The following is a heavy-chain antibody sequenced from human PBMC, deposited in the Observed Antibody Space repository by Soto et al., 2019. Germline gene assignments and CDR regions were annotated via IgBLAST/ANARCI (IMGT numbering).Heavy chain of an antibody. V-gene: IGHV5-51*01. Sequence: PXESLKTSFPGAGYSFANYWIALVRQMPGKGLEWVGVIYPGDSDTRYSPSFRGQVTISADKSISHVYLQWSSLKASDTDMYYCARNRLRQYYYGMDVWGQGTKVTVYS. CDR1: GYSFANYW. CDR3: ARNRLRQYYYGMDV. D-gene: IGHD3-10*01. CDR2: IYPGDSDT. J-gene: IGHJ6*02.